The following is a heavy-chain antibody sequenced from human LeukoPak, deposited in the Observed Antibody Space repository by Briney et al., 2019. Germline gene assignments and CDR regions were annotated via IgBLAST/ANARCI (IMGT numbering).Heavy chain of an antibody. J-gene: IGHJ4*02. CDR2: VNHSGNT. CDR3: ASYGSGSYYRAFGH. V-gene: IGHV4-34*01. Sequence: SETLSLTCAVYGGSFSDYYWSWVRQPPGKGLEWIGEVNHSGNTNYNPSLKSRVTISEDTSKNQFSLKLSSVTAADTAVYYCASYGSGSYYRAFGHWGQGTLVTVSS. CDR1: GGSFSDYY. D-gene: IGHD3-10*01.